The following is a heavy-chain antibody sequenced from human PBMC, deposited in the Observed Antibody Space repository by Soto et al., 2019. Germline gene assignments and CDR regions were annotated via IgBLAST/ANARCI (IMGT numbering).Heavy chain of an antibody. CDR2: IYYSGST. CDR1: GGSISSYY. CDR3: SSAGGGDCSRTSCYTGGVFDY. D-gene: IGHD2-2*02. J-gene: IGHJ4*02. Sequence: PSETLSLTCTVSGGSISSYYWSWIRQPPGKGLEWIGYIYYSGSTNYNPSLKSRVTISVDTSKNQFSLKLSSVTAADTAVYYCSSAGGGDCSRTSCYTGGVFDYWGQGTLVTVSS. V-gene: IGHV4-59*01.